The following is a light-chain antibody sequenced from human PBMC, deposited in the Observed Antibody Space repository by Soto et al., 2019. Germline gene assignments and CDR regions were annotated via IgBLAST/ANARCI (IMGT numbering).Light chain of an antibody. Sequence: EIVLTQSPGTLSLSPGERATLSSRASQSVSSSYLAWYQQKPGQAPRLLIYGASSRATGIPDRFTGSGSGTEFILTITSLQSEDFAVYYCQQRSNWPPITFGQGTRLEI. V-gene: IGKV3D-20*02. CDR2: GAS. J-gene: IGKJ5*01. CDR3: QQRSNWPPIT. CDR1: QSVSSSY.